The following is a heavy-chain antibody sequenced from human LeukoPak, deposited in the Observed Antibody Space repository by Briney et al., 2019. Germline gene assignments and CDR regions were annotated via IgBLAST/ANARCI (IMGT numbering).Heavy chain of an antibody. D-gene: IGHD3-22*01. J-gene: IGHJ4*02. CDR3: AKDRTYHSDFSAYYFSPPLQHY. Sequence: GGSLRLSCVASGFTFTNYAVTWVRQAPGEGLQWVSSIFGSSGSTYYADSVKGRVTISRDNSKNMVYLQMNGLRAEDTAVYYCAKDRTYHSDFSAYYFSPPLQHYWGQGTLVTVSS. CDR2: IFGSSGST. CDR1: GFTFTNYA. V-gene: IGHV3-23*01.